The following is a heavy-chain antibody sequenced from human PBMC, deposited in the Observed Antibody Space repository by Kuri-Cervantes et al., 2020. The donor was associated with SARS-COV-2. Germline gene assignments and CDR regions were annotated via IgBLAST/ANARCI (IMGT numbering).Heavy chain of an antibody. CDR2: IYSGDGGAT. Sequence: GESLKISCEVSEFTVVGNYMSWVRQAPGKGLEWVSLIYSGDGGATYYSDSVKGRFTISRDNAKNSLYLQMNSLRAEDTAVYYCARTTGDPTYYYYGMDVWGQGTTVTVSS. CDR1: EFTVVGNY. CDR3: ARTTGDPTYYYYGMDV. V-gene: IGHV3-66*01. J-gene: IGHJ6*02. D-gene: IGHD7-27*01.